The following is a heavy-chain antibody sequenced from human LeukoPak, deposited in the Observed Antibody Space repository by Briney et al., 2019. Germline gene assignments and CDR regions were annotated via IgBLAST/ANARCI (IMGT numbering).Heavy chain of an antibody. D-gene: IGHD3-22*01. J-gene: IGHJ3*02. CDR3: ASYSVTMMPHVFDI. CDR2: ISSSSSYI. V-gene: IGHV3-21*01. Sequence: GGSLRLSCAASGFTFSSYSMNWVRQAPGKGLEWVSSISSSSSYIYYADSVKGRFTISRDNAKNSLYLQMNSLRAEDTAVYYCASYSVTMMPHVFDIWGQGTMVTVSS. CDR1: GFTFSSYS.